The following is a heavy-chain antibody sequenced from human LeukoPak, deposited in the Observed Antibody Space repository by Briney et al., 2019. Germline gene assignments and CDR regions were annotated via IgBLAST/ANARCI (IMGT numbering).Heavy chain of an antibody. CDR2: IYPGDSDT. D-gene: IGHD5-18*01. J-gene: IGHJ4*02. CDR1: GYSFTNYW. Sequence: LGESLKISCKGSGYSFTNYWIGWVRQVPGKGLEWMGIIYPGDSDTSYSPSFQGQVTISADKSISTAYLQWSSLKASDTAMYYCARSAHSNVDSAMGHFDSWGQGTLVTVSS. V-gene: IGHV5-51*01. CDR3: ARSAHSNVDSAMGHFDS.